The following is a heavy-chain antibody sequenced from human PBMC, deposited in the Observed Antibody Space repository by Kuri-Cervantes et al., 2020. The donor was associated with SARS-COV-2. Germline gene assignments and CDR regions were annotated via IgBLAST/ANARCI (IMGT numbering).Heavy chain of an antibody. CDR1: GFSVSSKY. CDR3: ARHLDTDVITAFDM. Sequence: GGSLRLSCAASGFSVSSKYMTWVRQAPGKGLEWVSLISSSGRTYYANSVKGRFTISRHNSENALYLQMNSLRGDDTAVYYCARHLDTDVITAFDMWGRGTMVTVSS. V-gene: IGHV3-53*04. CDR2: ISSSGRT. D-gene: IGHD5-18*01. J-gene: IGHJ3*02.